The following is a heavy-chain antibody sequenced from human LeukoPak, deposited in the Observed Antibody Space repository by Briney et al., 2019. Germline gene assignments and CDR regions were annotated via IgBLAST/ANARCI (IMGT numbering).Heavy chain of an antibody. Sequence: SVTVSCKASGFTFTSSAMQWVRQARGQRLEWIGWIVVGSGNTNYAQKFQERVTITRDMSTSTAYMELSSLRSEDTAVYYCAADSDIGQWLVPDYWGQGTLVTVSS. CDR3: AADSDIGQWLVPDY. J-gene: IGHJ4*02. CDR2: IVVGSGNT. CDR1: GFTFTSSA. D-gene: IGHD6-19*01. V-gene: IGHV1-58*02.